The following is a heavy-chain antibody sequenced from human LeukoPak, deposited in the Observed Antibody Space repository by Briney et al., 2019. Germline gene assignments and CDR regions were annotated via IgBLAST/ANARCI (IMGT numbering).Heavy chain of an antibody. V-gene: IGHV3-66*02. CDR1: GFTVSGNY. D-gene: IGHD3-10*01. Sequence: GGSLRLSCAASGFTVSGNYMSWVRQAPGKGLEWVSVIYSGGSTYYADSVKGRFTISRGNSKNTLFLHMNSLRPEDTAVYYCARGTYGNYYFDYWGQGTLVTVSS. CDR2: IYSGGST. CDR3: ARGTYGNYYFDY. J-gene: IGHJ4*02.